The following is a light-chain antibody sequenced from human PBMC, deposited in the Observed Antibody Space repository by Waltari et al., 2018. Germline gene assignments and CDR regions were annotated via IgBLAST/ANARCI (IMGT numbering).Light chain of an antibody. CDR3: QQYNSWLT. V-gene: IGKV1-5*03. CDR1: HSISDW. J-gene: IGKJ4*01. Sequence: DIQMTQSPSTLSASVGDRATITCRASHSISDWLAWYQQKPEKAPKLLISKASSLESGVPSRFSGSGSGTEFTLTISSLQPDDFATYYCQQYNSWLTFGGGTKVEIK. CDR2: KAS.